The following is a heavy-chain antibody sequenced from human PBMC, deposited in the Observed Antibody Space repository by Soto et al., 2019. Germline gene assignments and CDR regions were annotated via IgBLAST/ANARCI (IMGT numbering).Heavy chain of an antibody. J-gene: IGHJ4*02. CDR3: TTDLVLRYFDWFGGIDY. D-gene: IGHD3-9*01. Sequence: GGSLRLSCAASGFTFSNAWMNWVRQAPGKGLEWVGRIKSKTDGGTTDYAAPVKGRFTISRDDSKNTLYLQMNSLKTEDTAVYYCTTDLVLRYFDWFGGIDYWGQGTLVTVSS. CDR1: GFTFSNAW. V-gene: IGHV3-15*07. CDR2: IKSKTDGGTT.